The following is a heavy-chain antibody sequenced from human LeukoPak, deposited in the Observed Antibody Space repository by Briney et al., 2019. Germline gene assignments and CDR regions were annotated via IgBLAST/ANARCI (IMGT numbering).Heavy chain of an antibody. V-gene: IGHV3-21*01. CDR1: EFTFSSYS. Sequence: RGSLTLSCAAYEFTFSSYSMNWVRQAPGKGLEWVSSISSSSSYIYYADSVKGRFTISRDNAKNSLYLQMNSLRAEDTAVYYCARDWGTAMGSNWFDSWGQGTLVSVSS. J-gene: IGHJ5*01. CDR3: ARDWGTAMGSNWFDS. CDR2: ISSSSSYI. D-gene: IGHD5-18*01.